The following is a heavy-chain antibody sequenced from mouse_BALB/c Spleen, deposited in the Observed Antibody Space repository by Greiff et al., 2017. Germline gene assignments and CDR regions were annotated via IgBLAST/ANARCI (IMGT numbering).Heavy chain of an antibody. D-gene: IGHD2-4*01. CDR2: ISSGGSYT. J-gene: IGHJ4*01. Sequence: EVKLMESGGGLVKPGGSLKLSCAASGFTFSSYTMSWVRQTPEKRLEWVATISSGGSYTYYPDSVKGRFTISRDNAKNTLYLQMSSLKSEDTAMYYCTRGRDYDEEGAMDYWGQGTSVTVSS. V-gene: IGHV5-6-4*01. CDR3: TRGRDYDEEGAMDY. CDR1: GFTFSSYT.